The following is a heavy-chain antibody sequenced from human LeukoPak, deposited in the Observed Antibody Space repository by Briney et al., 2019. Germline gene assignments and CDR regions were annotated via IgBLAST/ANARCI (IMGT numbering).Heavy chain of an antibody. J-gene: IGHJ5*02. CDR3: AGESNHYAGESGFYP. CDR2: IGMRSSVK. CDR1: GFTLSSYT. Sequence: GGSLRLSCAASGFTLSSYTLNWVRQAPGKGLEWISFIGMRSSVKLYTDSVAGRFTVSRDDAKNSLYLQMNSLRDDDTAMYYCAGESNHYAGESGFYPWGQGTLVTVSS. V-gene: IGHV3-48*02. D-gene: IGHD5-12*01.